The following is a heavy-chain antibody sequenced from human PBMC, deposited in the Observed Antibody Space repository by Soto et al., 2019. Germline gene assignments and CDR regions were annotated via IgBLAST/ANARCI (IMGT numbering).Heavy chain of an antibody. CDR2: IYYSGST. CDR1: GGSISSSSYY. D-gene: IGHD2-2*01. CDR3: ARLVVPAATYYFDY. V-gene: IGHV4-39*01. J-gene: IGHJ4*02. Sequence: QLQLQESGPGLVKPSETLSFTCTVSGGSISSSSYYWGWIRQPPGKGLEWIGSIYYSGSTYYNPSLKSRVTISVDTSKNQFSLKLSSVTAADTAVYYCARLVVPAATYYFDYWGQGTLVTVSS.